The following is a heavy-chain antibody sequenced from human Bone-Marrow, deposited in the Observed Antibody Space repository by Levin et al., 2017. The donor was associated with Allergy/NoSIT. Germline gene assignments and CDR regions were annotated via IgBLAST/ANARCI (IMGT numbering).Heavy chain of an antibody. Sequence: GESLKISCAASGFTFSSYSMNWVRQAPGKGLEWVSSISSTGRHTHYADSLKGRSTISKDNAKNSLYLQMNSVRAEDTAVYYCARGVTSGDDTLDYWGQGTLVTVSS. D-gene: IGHD4-17*01. CDR3: ARGVTSGDDTLDY. CDR2: ISSTGRHT. J-gene: IGHJ4*02. V-gene: IGHV3-21*01. CDR1: GFTFSSYS.